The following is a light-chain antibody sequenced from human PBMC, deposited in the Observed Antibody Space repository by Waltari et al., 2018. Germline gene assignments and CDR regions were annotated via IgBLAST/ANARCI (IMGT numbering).Light chain of an antibody. CDR1: QSLVHTDGNTY. Sequence: DVVMTPSPLSLPVPLGQPASISCSSRQSLVHTDGNTYLNWFQQKPGQPPRRLIYKISRRESGVPDRFSGIESGTDCTLKISRVEAEDVGVCYCMQVSHWPRTFGQGTKLEN. J-gene: IGKJ2*01. V-gene: IGKV2-30*02. CDR3: MQVSHWPRT. CDR2: KIS.